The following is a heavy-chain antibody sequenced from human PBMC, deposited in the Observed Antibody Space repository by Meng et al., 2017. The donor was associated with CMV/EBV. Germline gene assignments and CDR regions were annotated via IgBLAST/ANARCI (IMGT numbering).Heavy chain of an antibody. CDR1: GFNFSSYG. CDR2: ISGSGGST. CDR3: AKDPPGGIVVVPEYFDY. V-gene: IGHV3-23*01. J-gene: IGHJ4*02. D-gene: IGHD2-2*01. Sequence: GESLKISCATSGFNFSSYGIGWVRQAPGKGLEWVSAISGSGGSTYYADSVKGRFTISRDNSKNALYLQMNSLSAEDTAVYYCAKDPPGGIVVVPEYFDYWGQGTLVTVSS.